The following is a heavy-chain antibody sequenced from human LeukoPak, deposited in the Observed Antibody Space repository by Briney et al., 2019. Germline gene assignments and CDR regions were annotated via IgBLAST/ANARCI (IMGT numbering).Heavy chain of an antibody. CDR3: ARGNYYGSGPLFDA. V-gene: IGHV1-2*02. J-gene: IGHJ5*02. CDR1: GYTFNDYY. CDR2: IDPYSGGT. Sequence: ASVKVSCKASGYTFNDYYMHWVRQAPGQGLEWMGWIDPYSGGTNYAQKFQGRVTMTRDTSISTAYMELSRLSSDDTADYYCARGNYYGSGPLFDAWGQGTLVTVSS. D-gene: IGHD3-10*01.